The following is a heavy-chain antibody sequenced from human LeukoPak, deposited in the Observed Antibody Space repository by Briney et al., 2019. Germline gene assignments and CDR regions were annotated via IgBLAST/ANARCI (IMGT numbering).Heavy chain of an antibody. J-gene: IGHJ3*02. CDR2: INYSGRI. V-gene: IGHV4-59*01. D-gene: IGHD3-22*01. CDR3: ARLVDYDNSGEPDIFDI. CDR1: SGFISSYY. Sequence: PSETLSLTCIVSSGFISSYYWSWVRQTPRRGLEWIAFINYSGRIKYNPSLQSRVSISLDTSKNHFSLQLRSVMAADTAVYYCARLVDYDNSGEPDIFDIWGQGTIVSIS.